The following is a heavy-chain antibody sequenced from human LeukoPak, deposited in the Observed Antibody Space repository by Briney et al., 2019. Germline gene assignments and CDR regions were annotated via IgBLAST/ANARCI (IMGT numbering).Heavy chain of an antibody. Sequence: SETLSLTCTVSGGSISSSSYNWAWIRQPPGKGLEWIGSIYYSGSTYYNPSLKSRVTISVDTSKNQFSLKLSSVTAADTAVYYSAIRVVVVSAIGYLDYSGQGTLVTVSS. CDR3: AIRVVVVSAIGYLDY. CDR2: IYYSGST. D-gene: IGHD2-21*01. V-gene: IGHV4-39*01. J-gene: IGHJ4*02. CDR1: GGSISSSSYN.